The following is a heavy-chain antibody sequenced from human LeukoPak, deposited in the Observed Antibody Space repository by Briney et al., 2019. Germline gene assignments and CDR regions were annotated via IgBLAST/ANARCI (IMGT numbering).Heavy chain of an antibody. D-gene: IGHD3-10*01. CDR3: AKRGVVIRVILVGFHKEAYYFDS. J-gene: IGHJ4*02. V-gene: IGHV3-7*03. CDR1: GFTFSKSW. CDR2: IKEDGSAK. Sequence: GGSLRLSCAASGFTFSKSWMSWLRQTPEKGLEWVANIKEDGSAKYYVDSVKGRFTISRDNPKNTLYLQMNALRAEDTAVYFCAKRGVVIRVILVGFHKEAYYFDSWGQGALVTVSS.